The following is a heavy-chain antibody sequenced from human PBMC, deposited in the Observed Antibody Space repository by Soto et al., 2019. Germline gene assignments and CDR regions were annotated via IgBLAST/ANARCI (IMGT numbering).Heavy chain of an antibody. D-gene: IGHD3-22*01. CDR2: ISGSGGST. CDR3: AKVRGYDSSGYYFFDY. Sequence: GESLKISCAASGFTFSSYAMSWVRQAPGKGLEWVSAISGSGGSTYYADSVKGRFTISRDNSKNTLYLQMNSLRAEDTAVYYCAKVRGYDSSGYYFFDYWGQGTLVTVSS. CDR1: GFTFSSYA. V-gene: IGHV3-23*01. J-gene: IGHJ4*02.